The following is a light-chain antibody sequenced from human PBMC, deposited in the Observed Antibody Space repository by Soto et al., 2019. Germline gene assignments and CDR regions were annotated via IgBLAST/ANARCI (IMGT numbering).Light chain of an antibody. CDR1: QTVSSN. V-gene: IGKV3-15*01. Sequence: EIVMTQSPATLSVSPGERATLSCRASQTVSSNLAWYQQKPGQAPRLLIYGASTRATGVPARFSGSGCGTEFDLTISSLQSEDVAVYYCQQYHNWPPQYTFGQGTKLQIK. CDR3: QQYHNWPPQYT. J-gene: IGKJ2*01. CDR2: GAS.